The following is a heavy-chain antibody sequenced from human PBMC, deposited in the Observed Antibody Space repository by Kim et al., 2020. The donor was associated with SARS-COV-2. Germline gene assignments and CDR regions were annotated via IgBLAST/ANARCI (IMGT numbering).Heavy chain of an antibody. Sequence: ADSVKRRCTISGDSAKNTLYVQMNSLRAEDTAVYYCARRQFTSGWYYFDYWGQGTLVTVSS. D-gene: IGHD6-19*01. J-gene: IGHJ4*02. CDR3: ARRQFTSGWYYFDY. V-gene: IGHV3-74*01.